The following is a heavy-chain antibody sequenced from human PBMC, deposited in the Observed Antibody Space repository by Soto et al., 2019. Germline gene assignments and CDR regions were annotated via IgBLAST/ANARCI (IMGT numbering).Heavy chain of an antibody. CDR2: ISGSGGST. Sequence: EVQLLESGGGLVQPGGSLRLSCAASGFTFSSYAMSWVRQAPGKGLEWVSAISGSGGSTYYAASVKGRFTISRDNSNNPLYLQMNSLRAEDTAVYYCAKVMGYYGSGSLDYWGQGTLVTVSS. CDR3: AKVMGYYGSGSLDY. CDR1: GFTFSSYA. J-gene: IGHJ4*02. V-gene: IGHV3-23*01. D-gene: IGHD3-10*01.